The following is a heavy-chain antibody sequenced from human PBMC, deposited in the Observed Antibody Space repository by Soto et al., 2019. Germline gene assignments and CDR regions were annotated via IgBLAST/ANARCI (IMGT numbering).Heavy chain of an antibody. J-gene: IGHJ5*02. D-gene: IGHD6-19*01. V-gene: IGHV1-18*01. Sequence: ASVKVSCKASGYTFTSYGISWVRQAPGQGLEWMGWISAYNGNTNYAQKLQGRVTMTPDTSTSTAYMELRSLRSDDTAVYYCARDPSEYSSGPGLSDNWFDPWGQGTLVTVSS. CDR1: GYTFTSYG. CDR2: ISAYNGNT. CDR3: ARDPSEYSSGPGLSDNWFDP.